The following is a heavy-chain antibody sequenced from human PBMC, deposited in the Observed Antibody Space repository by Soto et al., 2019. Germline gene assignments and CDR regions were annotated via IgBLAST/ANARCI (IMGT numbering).Heavy chain of an antibody. V-gene: IGHV3-21*01. CDR1: GFTFSSYS. CDR2: ISSSSSYI. CDR3: ARSSRTSSDIVVVVAALYYFDY. Sequence: SGGSLRLSCAASGFTFSSYSMNWVRQAPGKGLEWVSSISSSSSYIYYADSVKGRFTISRDNAKNSLYLQMNSLRAEDTAVYYCARSSRTSSDIVVVVAALYYFDYWGQGTLVTVSS. J-gene: IGHJ4*02. D-gene: IGHD2-15*01.